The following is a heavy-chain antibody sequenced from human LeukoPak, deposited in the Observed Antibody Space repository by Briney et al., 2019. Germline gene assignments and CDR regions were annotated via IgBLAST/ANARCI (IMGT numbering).Heavy chain of an antibody. D-gene: IGHD3-22*01. J-gene: IGHJ4*02. CDR2: ISSSSSYI. CDR3: ASHRNYYDSSGYPKPDY. CDR1: GFTFSSYS. Sequence: PGGSLRLSCAASGFTFSSYSMNWVRQAPGKGLEWVSSISSSSSYIYYADSVKGRFTISRDNAKNSLYLQMNSLRAEDTAVYYCASHRNYYDSSGYPKPDYWGQGTLVTVSS. V-gene: IGHV3-21*01.